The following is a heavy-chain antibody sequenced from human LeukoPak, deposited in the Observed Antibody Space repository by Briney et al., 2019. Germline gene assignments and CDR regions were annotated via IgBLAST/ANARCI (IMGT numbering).Heavy chain of an antibody. Sequence: GGSLRLSCAASGFTFSSYGMHWVRQAPGKGLEWVAFIRYDGSNKHYADSVKGRFTISRDNSKNTLYLQMNSLRAEDTAVYYCAKDGYSSSVWGFDYWGQGTLVTVSS. J-gene: IGHJ4*02. CDR3: AKDGYSSSVWGFDY. CDR1: GFTFSSYG. V-gene: IGHV3-30*02. D-gene: IGHD6-6*01. CDR2: IRYDGSNK.